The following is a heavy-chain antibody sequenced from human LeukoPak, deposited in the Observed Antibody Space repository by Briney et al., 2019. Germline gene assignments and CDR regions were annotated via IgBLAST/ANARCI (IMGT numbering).Heavy chain of an antibody. J-gene: IGHJ4*02. CDR3: AIVGATIDY. CDR1: GYTLTKLS. Sequence: ASVKVSCKVSGYTLTKLSMHWVRQAPGKGFLWMGGFAPEYGATIYAQKFQGRVTMTEHTSTDTAYMELSSLRSEDTAVYYCAIVGATIDYWGQGTLVTVSS. D-gene: IGHD1-26*01. V-gene: IGHV1-24*01. CDR2: FAPEYGAT.